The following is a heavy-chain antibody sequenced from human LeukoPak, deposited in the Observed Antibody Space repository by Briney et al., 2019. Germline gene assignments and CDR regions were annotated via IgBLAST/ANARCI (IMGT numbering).Heavy chain of an antibody. CDR1: GFTFSSYE. V-gene: IGHV3-48*03. Sequence: PGRSLRLSCAASGFTFSSYEMNWVRQAPGKGLEWVSYISSSGSTIYYADSVKGRFTISRHNAKNSLYLQMNSLRAEDTAVYYCARSRFCTSGGCYYDYWGQGVLVTVSS. D-gene: IGHD2-8*02. CDR3: ARSRFCTSGGCYYDY. CDR2: ISSSGSTI. J-gene: IGHJ4*02.